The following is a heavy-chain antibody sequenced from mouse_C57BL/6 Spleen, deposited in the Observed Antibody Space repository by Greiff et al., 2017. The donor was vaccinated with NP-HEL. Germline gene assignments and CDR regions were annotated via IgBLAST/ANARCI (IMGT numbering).Heavy chain of an antibody. J-gene: IGHJ1*03. CDR3: ARELWYFDV. CDR1: GYTFTSYW. Sequence: QVQLKQPGAELVKPGASVKLSCKASGYTFTSYWMHWVKQRPGQGLEWIGMIHPNSGSTNYNEKFKSKATLTVDKSSSTAYMQLSSLTSEDSAVYYCARELWYFDVWGTGTTVTVSS. V-gene: IGHV1-64*01. D-gene: IGHD4-1*01. CDR2: IHPNSGST.